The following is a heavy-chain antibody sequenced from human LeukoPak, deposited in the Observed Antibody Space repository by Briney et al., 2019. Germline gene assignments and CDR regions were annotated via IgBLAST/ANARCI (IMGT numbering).Heavy chain of an antibody. CDR3: ARAPYYYDSSGYYKYPNY. D-gene: IGHD3-22*01. CDR1: GFTFCSYA. CDR2: ISYDGSNK. Sequence: GGSLRLSCAASGFTFCSYAMHWVRQAPGKGLEWVAVISYDGSNKYYADSVKGRFTISRDNSKNTLYLQMNSLRAEDTAVYYCARAPYYYDSSGYYKYPNYWGQGTLVTVSS. J-gene: IGHJ4*02. V-gene: IGHV3-30-3*01.